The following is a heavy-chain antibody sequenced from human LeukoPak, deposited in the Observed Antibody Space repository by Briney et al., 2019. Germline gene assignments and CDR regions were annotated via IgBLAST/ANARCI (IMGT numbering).Heavy chain of an antibody. V-gene: IGHV3-21*01. J-gene: IGHJ6*03. CDR1: GFTFSSYS. D-gene: IGHD6-13*01. Sequence: GGSLRLSCAASGFTFSSYSMNWVRQAPGKGLEWVSSISSSSSYIYYADSVKGRFTISRDNAKNSLYLQMNSLRAEDTAVYYCARLSTQQLVAEYYYYYYMDVWGKGTTVTISS. CDR2: ISSSSSYI. CDR3: ARLSTQQLVAEYYYYYYMDV.